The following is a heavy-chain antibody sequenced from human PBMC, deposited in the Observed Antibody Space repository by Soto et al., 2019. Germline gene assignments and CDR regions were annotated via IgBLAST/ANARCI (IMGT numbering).Heavy chain of an antibody. CDR2: ISYSGTT. CDR3: ARGRGYSYGLDP. J-gene: IGHJ5*02. CDR1: GDSISSNNNY. Sequence: SETLSLTCTVSGDSISSNNNYWSWIRQPPGEGLEWIGFISYSGTTSYGPSLKSRVAISLDTSKNQFSLSLSSVTAADTAVYYCARGRGYSYGLDPWGQGTLVTVSS. D-gene: IGHD5-18*01. V-gene: IGHV4-30-4*01.